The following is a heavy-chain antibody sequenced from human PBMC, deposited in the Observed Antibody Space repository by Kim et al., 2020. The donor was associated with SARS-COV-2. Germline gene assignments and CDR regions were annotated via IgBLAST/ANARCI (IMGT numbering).Heavy chain of an antibody. D-gene: IGHD4-17*01. J-gene: IGHJ6*02. CDR3: ARTGDPYYYYGMDV. CDR2: ITSSGTI. Sequence: GGSLRLSCAASGFIFSTYSMNWVRQAPGRGLEWVSYITSSGTIYYADSVKGRFTIFRDIVKKSLYLQMHSLRDEDTAVYFCARTGDPYYYYGMDVWGQGITVTVSS. V-gene: IGHV3-48*02. CDR1: GFIFSTYS.